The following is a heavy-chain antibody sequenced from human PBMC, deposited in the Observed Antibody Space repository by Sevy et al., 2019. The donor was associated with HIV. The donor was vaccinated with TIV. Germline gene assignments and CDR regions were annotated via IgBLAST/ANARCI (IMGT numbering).Heavy chain of an antibody. D-gene: IGHD4-4*01. CDR1: GFTFNFHG. CDR3: ARETDNSARWLDP. CDR2: IWHDGSNK. Sequence: GGSLRLSCAASGFTFNFHGMHWVRQAPGKGLEWVAFIWHDGSNKYMADSVKCRFTISRDNSKNTLFLKMNSLTVEDTAVYYCARETDNSARWLDPWGQGTLVTVSS. J-gene: IGHJ5*02. V-gene: IGHV3-30*02.